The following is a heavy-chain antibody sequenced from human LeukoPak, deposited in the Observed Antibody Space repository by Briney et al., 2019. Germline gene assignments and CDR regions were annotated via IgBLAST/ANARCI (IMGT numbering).Heavy chain of an antibody. CDR3: ARDRGVQYGLDV. J-gene: IGHJ6*02. CDR2: ISGSGGST. D-gene: IGHD3-10*01. CDR1: GFTFSSYA. Sequence: GGSLRLSCAASGFTFSSYAMSWVRQAPGKGLEWVSAISGSGGSTYYADSVKGRFTISRDNSKNSLYLQMNSLRDEDTAVYYCARDRGVQYGLDVWGQGTTVTVSS. V-gene: IGHV3-23*01.